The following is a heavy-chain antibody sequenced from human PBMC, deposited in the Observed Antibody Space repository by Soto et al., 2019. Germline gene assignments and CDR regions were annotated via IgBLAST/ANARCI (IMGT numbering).Heavy chain of an antibody. D-gene: IGHD3-22*01. CDR1: GGSISSSNW. CDR2: IYHSGST. Sequence: SETPSLTCAVSGGSISSSNWWSWVRQPPGKGLEWIGEIYHSGSTNYNPSLKSRVTISVDRSKNQFSLKLSSVTAADTAVYYCARGGVDYYDSSGYYFSPYYFDYWGQGTLVTVSS. V-gene: IGHV4-4*02. CDR3: ARGGVDYYDSSGYYFSPYYFDY. J-gene: IGHJ4*02.